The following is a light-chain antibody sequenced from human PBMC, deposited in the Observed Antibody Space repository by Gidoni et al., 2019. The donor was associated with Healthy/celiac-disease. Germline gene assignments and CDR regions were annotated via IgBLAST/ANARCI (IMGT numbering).Light chain of an antibody. CDR1: SPRSYY. CDR3: NSRDSSGNHYV. V-gene: IGLV3-19*01. CDR2: GKN. Sequence: SSELTQDPAVSVALGQTVRITCQGDSPRSYYASWYQQKPGQAPVLVIYGKNNRPSGIPDRFSGSSSGNTVSLTITGAQAEDEADYYCNSRDSSGNHYVFGTGTKVTVL. J-gene: IGLJ1*01.